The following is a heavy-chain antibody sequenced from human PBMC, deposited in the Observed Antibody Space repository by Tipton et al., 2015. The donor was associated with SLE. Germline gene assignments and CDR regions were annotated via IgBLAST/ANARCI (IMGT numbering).Heavy chain of an antibody. CDR1: GFTFSSYG. J-gene: IGHJ6*02. Sequence: SLRLSCAASGFTFSSYGMHWVRQAPGKGLEWVAVIWYDGSNKYYADSVKGRFTISRDNSKNTLYLQMNSLRAEDTAVYYCAKAEGDWNFYYYGLDVWGQGTTVTVSS. CDR3: AKAEGDWNFYYYGLDV. CDR2: IWYDGSNK. V-gene: IGHV3-33*06. D-gene: IGHD3/OR15-3a*01.